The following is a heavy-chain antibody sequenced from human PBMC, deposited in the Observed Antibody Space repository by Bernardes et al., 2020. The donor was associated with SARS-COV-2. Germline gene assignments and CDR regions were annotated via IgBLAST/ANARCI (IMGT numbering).Heavy chain of an antibody. CDR2: IYLIVTT. J-gene: IGHJ4*02. V-gene: IGHV4-30-2*01. CDR1: GGSISSDENS. CDR3: ARGTLTSRATYYFDY. Sequence: PLSLTCAVSGGSISSDENSWSWIRQPPGKGMELTGYIYLIVTTYYNPSLKSQVTITPDRSKTPFSLDLSSVRAADTAMYYCARGTLTSRATYYFDYWSQGTLVTVSS.